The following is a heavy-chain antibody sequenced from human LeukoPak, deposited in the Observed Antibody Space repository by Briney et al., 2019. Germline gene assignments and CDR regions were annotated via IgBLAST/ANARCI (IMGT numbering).Heavy chain of an antibody. CDR1: GFTFTTYSMN. J-gene: IGHJ3*02. Sequence: GSLRLSCAASGFTFTTYSMNWVRQAPGKGLEWIGSIYYSGSTYYNPSLKNRVTISVDTSKNQFSLKLSSVTAADTAVYYCARRYSRGPNYYDSSGYYPRRAFDIWGQGTMVTVSS. D-gene: IGHD3-22*01. V-gene: IGHV4-39*01. CDR3: ARRYSRGPNYYDSSGYYPRRAFDI. CDR2: IYYSGST.